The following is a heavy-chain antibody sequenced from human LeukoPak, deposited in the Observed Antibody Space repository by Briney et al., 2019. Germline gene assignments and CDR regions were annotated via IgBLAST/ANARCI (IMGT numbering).Heavy chain of an antibody. CDR2: ISSSGSTI. Sequence: PGGSLRLSCAASRFTFSDYYISWIRQAPGKGLEWVSYISSSGSTIYYADSVKGRFTISRDNAKNSLYLQMNSLRAEDTAVYYCARASRYCSSTSCTYYFDYWGQGTLVTVSS. V-gene: IGHV3-11*01. CDR3: ARASRYCSSTSCTYYFDY. D-gene: IGHD2-2*01. CDR1: RFTFSDYY. J-gene: IGHJ4*02.